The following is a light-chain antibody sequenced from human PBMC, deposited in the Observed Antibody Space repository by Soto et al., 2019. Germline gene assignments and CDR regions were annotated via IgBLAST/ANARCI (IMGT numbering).Light chain of an antibody. Sequence: PGEKATLSCRASQSVGSTYLAWYQQKPGRAPRLLIYGASSRATGIPDRFSGSGSGTDFTLTISRLEPEDYAVYYCQQYGDSPWTFGQGTKVDI. J-gene: IGKJ1*01. V-gene: IGKV3-20*01. CDR3: QQYGDSPWT. CDR2: GAS. CDR1: QSVGSTY.